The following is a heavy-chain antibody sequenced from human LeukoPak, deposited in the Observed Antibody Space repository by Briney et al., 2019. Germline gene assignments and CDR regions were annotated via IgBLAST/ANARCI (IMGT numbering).Heavy chain of an antibody. D-gene: IGHD4-17*01. CDR3: ARDSPMTTVTIDYYYMDV. V-gene: IGHV3-21*04. CDR2: ISSSSSYI. Sequence: GGSLRLSCEASGFTFSSYSMNWVRQAPGKGLEWVSSISSSSSYIYYADSVKGRFTISRDNSKNTLYLQMNSLRAEDTAVYYCARDSPMTTVTIDYYYMDVWGKGTTVTVSS. CDR1: GFTFSSYS. J-gene: IGHJ6*03.